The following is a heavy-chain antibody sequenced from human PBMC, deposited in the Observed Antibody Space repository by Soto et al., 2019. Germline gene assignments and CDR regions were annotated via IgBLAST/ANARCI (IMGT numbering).Heavy chain of an antibody. D-gene: IGHD2-15*01. J-gene: IGHJ2*01. Sequence: GGSLRLSCADSGFTFSSYAMSWVRQAPGKGLEWVSAISGSGGSTYYADSVKGRFTISRDNSKNTLYLQMNSLRAEDTAVYYCAKGVGSGTYWYFDLWGRGTLVTVSS. V-gene: IGHV3-23*01. CDR3: AKGVGSGTYWYFDL. CDR2: ISGSGGST. CDR1: GFTFSSYA.